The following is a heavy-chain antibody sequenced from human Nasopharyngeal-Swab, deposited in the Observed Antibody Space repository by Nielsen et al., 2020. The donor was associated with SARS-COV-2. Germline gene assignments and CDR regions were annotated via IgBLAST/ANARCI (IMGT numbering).Heavy chain of an antibody. D-gene: IGHD3-3*01. CDR2: IYYSGST. J-gene: IGHJ6*03. Sequence: WIRPPPGKGLEWIGYIYYSGSTYYNPSHKSRVTISVDTSKNQFSLKPSSVTAADTAVYYCARHFQDVTIFGVVIPGDYMDVWGKGTTVTVSS. V-gene: IGHV4-39*01. CDR3: ARHFQDVTIFGVVIPGDYMDV.